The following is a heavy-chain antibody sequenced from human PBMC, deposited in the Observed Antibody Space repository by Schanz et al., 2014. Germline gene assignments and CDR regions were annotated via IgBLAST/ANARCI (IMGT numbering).Heavy chain of an antibody. CDR3: AKDYCGGGSCYLFDY. CDR1: GFTFSTYG. V-gene: IGHV3-30*02. CDR2: IRSDGTNK. Sequence: MQLLESGGGLVQPGGSLRLSCAASGFTFSTYGMHWVRQAPGKGLEWVAFIRSDGTNKYYGDSVKGRFTISRDNSKNTLYLQMDSLRPEDTSVYYCAKDYCGGGSCYLFDYWGQGTLVTVSS. J-gene: IGHJ4*02. D-gene: IGHD2-15*01.